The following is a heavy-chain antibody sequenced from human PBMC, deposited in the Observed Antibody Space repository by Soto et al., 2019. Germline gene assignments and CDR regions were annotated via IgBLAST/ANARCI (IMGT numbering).Heavy chain of an antibody. CDR1: GGTFSSYA. V-gene: IGHV1-69*01. J-gene: IGHJ6*02. Sequence: QVQLVQSGAEVKKPGSSVKVSCNASGGTFSSYAISWVRQAPGQGLEWMGGIIPIFGTANYSQQFQGRVTITADESTSTAYMGLSSLRSEATAVNYCARDSGIAAAGTGYYYGMDVWGQGTTVTVAS. CDR2: IIPIFGTA. D-gene: IGHD6-13*01. CDR3: ARDSGIAAAGTGYYYGMDV.